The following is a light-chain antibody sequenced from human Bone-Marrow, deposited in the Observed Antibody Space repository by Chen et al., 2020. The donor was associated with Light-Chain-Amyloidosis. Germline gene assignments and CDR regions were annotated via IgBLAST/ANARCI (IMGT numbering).Light chain of an antibody. V-gene: IGLV2-14*01. J-gene: IGLJ1*01. CDR2: EVT. CDR1: SSDVGGDNH. CDR3: SSYTITNTLV. Sequence: QSALTQPASVSGSPGQSLTIACTGTSSDVGGDNHVSWYQQHPDKAPKLMIYEVTNRPSRVTDRCSGSKSDNTASLTISGRQTEDEADYCCSSYTITNTLVFGSGTRVTVL.